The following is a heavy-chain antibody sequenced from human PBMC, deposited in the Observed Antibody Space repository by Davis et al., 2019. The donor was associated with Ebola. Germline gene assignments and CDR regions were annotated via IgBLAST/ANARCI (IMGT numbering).Heavy chain of an antibody. CDR1: GGSISSHY. CDR3: ASGGYSDYDGYFDD. V-gene: IGHV4-59*08. J-gene: IGHJ4*02. D-gene: IGHD5-12*01. Sequence: SETLSLTCTVSGGSISSHYWSWIRQSPGKGLEWIGYIYYSGSTDYSPSLRGRVTISLDTSKNQFSLKLTSVTAADTAVYYCASGGYSDYDGYFDDWGQGTLVTVSS. CDR2: IYYSGST.